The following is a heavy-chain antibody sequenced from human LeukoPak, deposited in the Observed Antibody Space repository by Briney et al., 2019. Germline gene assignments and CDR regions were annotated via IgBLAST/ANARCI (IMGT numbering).Heavy chain of an antibody. CDR1: GFTVSSKY. Sequence: GGSLRLSCAASGFTVSSKYMSWVRQAPGKGLEWVSVIYSGGSTYYADSAKGRFTISRDNSKNTMYLQMNSLRAEDAAVYYCARSNVYYGSGSYNGMDVWGQGTTVTVSS. V-gene: IGHV3-66*01. J-gene: IGHJ6*02. CDR2: IYSGGST. CDR3: ARSNVYYGSGSYNGMDV. D-gene: IGHD3-10*01.